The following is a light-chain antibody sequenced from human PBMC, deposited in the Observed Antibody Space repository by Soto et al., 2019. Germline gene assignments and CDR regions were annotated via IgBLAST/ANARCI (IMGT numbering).Light chain of an antibody. CDR1: QSVSSY. Sequence: EIVLTQSPATLSLSPGERATLSCRASQSVSSYLAWYQQKPGQAPRLLIYDASNRATGIPARFSGSGSGTDFTLTISSLEPEDLSVYYGQQRSNVYTFGQGTKLEIK. CDR3: QQRSNVYT. CDR2: DAS. V-gene: IGKV3-11*01. J-gene: IGKJ2*01.